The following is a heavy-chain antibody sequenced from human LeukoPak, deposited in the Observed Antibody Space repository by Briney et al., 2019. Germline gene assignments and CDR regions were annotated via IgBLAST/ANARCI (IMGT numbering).Heavy chain of an antibody. J-gene: IGHJ4*02. CDR3: AKEVRRYCSGGSCPL. V-gene: IGHV3-30*02. D-gene: IGHD2-15*01. Sequence: GGSLRLSCAASGFTFSSYGMHWVRQAPGKGLEWVAFIRYDGSNKYYADSVKGRFTISRDNSKNTLYLQMNSLRAEDTAVYYCAKEVRRYCSGGSCPLWGQGTLVAVSS. CDR1: GFTFSSYG. CDR2: IRYDGSNK.